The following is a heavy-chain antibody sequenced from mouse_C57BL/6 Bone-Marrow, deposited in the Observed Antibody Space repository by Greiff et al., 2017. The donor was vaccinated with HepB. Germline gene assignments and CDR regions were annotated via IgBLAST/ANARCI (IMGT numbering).Heavy chain of an antibody. CDR1: GFTFSDYG. Sequence: DVKVEESGGGLVQPGGSLKLSCAASGFTFSDYGMAWVRQAPRKGPEWVAFISNLAYSIYYADTVTGRFTISRENAKNTLYLEMGSLRSEDTAMYYCARHRTGSFAYWGQGTLVTVSA. D-gene: IGHD4-1*01. CDR3: ARHRTGSFAY. V-gene: IGHV5-15*01. CDR2: ISNLAYSI. J-gene: IGHJ3*01.